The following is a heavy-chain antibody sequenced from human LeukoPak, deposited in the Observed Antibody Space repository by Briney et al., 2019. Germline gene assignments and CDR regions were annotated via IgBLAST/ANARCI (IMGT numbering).Heavy chain of an antibody. Sequence: SETLSLTCTVSGGSISSSSYYWGWLRQPPGKGLEWIGSIYYSGSTYYNPSLKSRVTISVDTSKNQFSLKLSSVTSSDTAVYYCARLKSDNSLTLNWFDPWGQGTLVTVSS. CDR2: IYYSGST. CDR1: GGSISSSSYY. J-gene: IGHJ5*02. CDR3: ARLKSDNSLTLNWFDP. D-gene: IGHD1-1*01. V-gene: IGHV4-39*01.